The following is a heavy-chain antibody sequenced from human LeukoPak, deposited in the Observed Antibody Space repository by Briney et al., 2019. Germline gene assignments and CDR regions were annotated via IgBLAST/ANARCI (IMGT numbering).Heavy chain of an antibody. J-gene: IGHJ4*02. V-gene: IGHV4-61*02. CDR1: GGSINSGDYY. CDR3: ARGRGFASSSYYLDY. D-gene: IGHD6-6*01. Sequence: PSQTLSLTCSVSGGSINSGDYYWNWIRQPAGKGLEWIGRMYTSGSAKYSPSLKSRVTISVDTSRNQFSLQLSSVTAADTAVYYCARGRGFASSSYYLDYWGQGSLVTVSS. CDR2: MYTSGSA.